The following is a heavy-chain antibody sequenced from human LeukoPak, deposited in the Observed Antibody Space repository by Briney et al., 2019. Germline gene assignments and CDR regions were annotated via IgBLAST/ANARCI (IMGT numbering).Heavy chain of an antibody. CDR3: ARNPTTSRTNWFDP. Sequence: ASVTVSCKASGGTFSSYAISWVRQAPGQGLEWMGGIIPIFGTANYAQKFQGRVTITTDESTSTAYMELSSLRSEDTAVYYCARNPTTSRTNWFDPWGQGTLVTVSS. V-gene: IGHV1-69*05. CDR2: IIPIFGTA. J-gene: IGHJ5*02. D-gene: IGHD4-17*01. CDR1: GGTFSSYA.